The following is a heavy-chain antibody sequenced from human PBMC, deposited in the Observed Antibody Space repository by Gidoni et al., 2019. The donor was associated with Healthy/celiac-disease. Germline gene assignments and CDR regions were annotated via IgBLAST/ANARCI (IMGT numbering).Heavy chain of an antibody. Sequence: EVQLVASGGGLVQPGGSLRLSCAASGFTFSDHYMDWVRQAPGKGLEWVGRTRNKANSYTTEYAASVKGRFTISRDDSKNSLYLQMNSLKTEDTAVYYCARLHVNWQGVDDAFDIWGQGTMVTVSS. CDR1: GFTFSDHY. CDR3: ARLHVNWQGVDDAFDI. CDR2: TRNKANSYTT. V-gene: IGHV3-72*01. J-gene: IGHJ3*02. D-gene: IGHD1-1*01.